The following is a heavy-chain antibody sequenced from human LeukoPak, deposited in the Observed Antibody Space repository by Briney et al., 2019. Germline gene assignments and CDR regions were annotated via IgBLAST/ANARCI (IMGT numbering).Heavy chain of an antibody. Sequence: PGGSLRLSCAASGFTFSSYSMNWVRQAPGKGLEWVSSISSSSSYIYYADSVKGRFTISRGNAKNSLYLQMNSLRAEDTAVYYCARGGSYYDFWSGYYQVDYWGQGTLVTVSS. V-gene: IGHV3-21*01. D-gene: IGHD3-3*01. CDR3: ARGGSYYDFWSGYYQVDY. J-gene: IGHJ4*02. CDR2: ISSSSSYI. CDR1: GFTFSSYS.